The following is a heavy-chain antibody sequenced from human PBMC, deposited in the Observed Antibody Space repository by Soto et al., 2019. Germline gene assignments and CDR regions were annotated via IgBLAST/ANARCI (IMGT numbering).Heavy chain of an antibody. V-gene: IGHV4-31*03. CDR1: GGSISSGGYY. J-gene: IGHJ5*02. Sequence: QVQLQESGPGLVKPSQTLSLTCTVSGGSISSGGYYWSWIRQHPGKGLEWIGYIYHSGTTYYNPSLKSRSNLSVDTSKDQFSLKLTSVTAADTAVYYCARVRGNPLLGWFDPWGQGTLVTVSS. CDR2: IYHSGTT. D-gene: IGHD2-2*01. CDR3: ARVRGNPLLGWFDP.